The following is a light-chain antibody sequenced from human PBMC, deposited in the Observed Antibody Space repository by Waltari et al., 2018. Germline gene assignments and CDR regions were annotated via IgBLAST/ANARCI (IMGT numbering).Light chain of an antibody. CDR3: SSYAGSSKGV. V-gene: IGLV2-23*02. CDR1: SSDVGNYKC. Sequence: QSALTQPASVSGSPGQSITIPCPGPSSDVGNYKCFPWYQKHPGKAPKLMIYAVSKRPSGVSDRFSGSKSGDMASLTISGLQPEDEAEYFCSSYAGSSKGVFGGGTKVTVL. J-gene: IGLJ2*01. CDR2: AVS.